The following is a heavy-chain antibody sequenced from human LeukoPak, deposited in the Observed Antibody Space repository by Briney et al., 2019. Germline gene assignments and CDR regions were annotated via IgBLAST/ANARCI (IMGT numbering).Heavy chain of an antibody. V-gene: IGHV3-23*01. CDR1: GFTFSSYA. D-gene: IGHD3-10*01. CDR2: ISGSGGST. Sequence: GGSLRLSCAASGFTFSSYAMSWVRQVPGKGLEWVSAISGSGGSTYYADSVKGRFTISRDNSKNTLYLQMNSLRAEDTPVYYCAKPLWFGELAVCFDYWGQGTLVTVSS. J-gene: IGHJ4*02. CDR3: AKPLWFGELAVCFDY.